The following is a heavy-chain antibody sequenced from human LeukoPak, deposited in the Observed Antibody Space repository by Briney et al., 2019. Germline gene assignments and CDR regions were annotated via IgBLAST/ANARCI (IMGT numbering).Heavy chain of an antibody. CDR2: IKQDGSEK. CDR3: ARDLTHSDFDY. D-gene: IGHD6-13*01. CDR1: GFTFSSYW. V-gene: IGHV3-7*01. J-gene: IGHJ4*02. Sequence: GGSLRLSCATSGFTFSSYWMSWVRQAPGKGLEWVANIKQDGSEKYYVDSVKGRFTISRDNAKNSLYLQMNSLRAEDTAVYYCARDLTHSDFDYWGQGTLVTVSS.